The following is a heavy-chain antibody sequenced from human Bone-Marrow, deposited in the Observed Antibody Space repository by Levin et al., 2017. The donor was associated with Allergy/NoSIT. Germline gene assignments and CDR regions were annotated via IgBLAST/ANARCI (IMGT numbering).Heavy chain of an antibody. CDR3: ARQTYYYGSGSSYGKRRDWFDP. D-gene: IGHD3-10*01. CDR2: ISSSGSTI. J-gene: IGHJ5*02. Sequence: AGGSLRLSCAASGFTFSSYEMNWVRQAPGKGLEWVSYISSSGSTIYYADSVKGRFTISRDNAKNSLYLQMNSLRAEDTAVYYCARQTYYYGSGSSYGKRRDWFDPWGQGTLVTVSS. CDR1: GFTFSSYE. V-gene: IGHV3-48*03.